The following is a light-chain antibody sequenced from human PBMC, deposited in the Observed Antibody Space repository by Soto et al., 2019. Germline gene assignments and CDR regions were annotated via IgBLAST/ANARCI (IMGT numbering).Light chain of an antibody. V-gene: IGKV1-5*01. CDR2: DAS. J-gene: IGKJ1*01. Sequence: DIEMTQSPSILSASVGDRVTITCRASQSISSWLAWYQQKPGKAPKLLIYDASSLESGVPSRFSGSGSGTEFTLTISSLQPDGFATYYCQQYNSYSGTFGQGTRWIS. CDR1: QSISSW. CDR3: QQYNSYSGT.